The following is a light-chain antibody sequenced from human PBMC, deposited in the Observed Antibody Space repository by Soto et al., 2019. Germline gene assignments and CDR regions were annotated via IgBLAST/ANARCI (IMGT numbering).Light chain of an antibody. CDR3: QQYNDYSWT. V-gene: IGKV1-5*03. Sequence: DIQMTQSPSTLSASVGDRVTITCRASQSLDDWLAWYQQKPGKAPNLLIYKASNLESGVPSRFSGSGSGTEFTLTISSLQPDDFATYYCQQYNDYSWTFGQGTKVEMK. CDR1: QSLDDW. J-gene: IGKJ1*01. CDR2: KAS.